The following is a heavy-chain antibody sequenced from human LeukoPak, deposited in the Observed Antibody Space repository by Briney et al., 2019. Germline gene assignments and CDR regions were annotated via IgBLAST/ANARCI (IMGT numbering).Heavy chain of an antibody. CDR3: AKGSGSSCYSPCDY. Sequence: GGSLRLSCAASGFTFSSYAMSWVRQAPGKGLEWVSAISGSGGSTCYADSVKGRFTISRDNSKNTLYLQMNSLRAEDTAVYYCAKGSGSSCYSPCDYWGQGILVTVSS. D-gene: IGHD2-15*01. CDR1: GFTFSSYA. J-gene: IGHJ4*02. V-gene: IGHV3-23*01. CDR2: ISGSGGST.